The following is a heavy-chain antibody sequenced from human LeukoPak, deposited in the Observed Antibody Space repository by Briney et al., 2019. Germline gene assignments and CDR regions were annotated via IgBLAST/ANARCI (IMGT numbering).Heavy chain of an antibody. V-gene: IGHV1-18*01. CDR3: ARDPTRYYDFWSGYYTLDY. CDR1: GYTFTSYG. J-gene: IGHJ4*02. D-gene: IGHD3-3*01. CDR2: ISAYNGNT. Sequence: ASVKVSCKASGYTFTSYGISWVRQAPGQGLEWMGWISAYNGNTNYAQKLQGRVTMTTDTSTSTAYMELRSLRSDDTAVYYCARDPTRYYDFWSGYYTLDYWGQGTLVTVSS.